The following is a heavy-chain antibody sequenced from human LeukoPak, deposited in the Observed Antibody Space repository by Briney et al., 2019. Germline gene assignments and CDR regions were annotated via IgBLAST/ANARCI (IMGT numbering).Heavy chain of an antibody. CDR3: ARDRGSAGWFDL. Sequence: PSETLSLTCTVSGGSISSSSYYWGWIRQPPGKGLEWIGSIYYSGSTYYNPSLKSRVIISVDTSKNQFSLKLSSVTAADTAVYYCARDRGSAGWFDLWGQGTLVTVSS. D-gene: IGHD3-10*01. CDR2: IYYSGST. V-gene: IGHV4-39*07. J-gene: IGHJ5*02. CDR1: GGSISSSSYY.